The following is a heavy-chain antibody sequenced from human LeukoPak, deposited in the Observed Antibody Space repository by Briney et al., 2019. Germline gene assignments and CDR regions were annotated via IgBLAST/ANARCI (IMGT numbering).Heavy chain of an antibody. V-gene: IGHV3-33*01. D-gene: IGHD3-9*01. Sequence: GGSLRLSCAASGLTFSSYGMHWVRQAAGKGLEWVAVIWYAGSNKYYADSVKGRFTISRDNSKNTLYVQMNSLRAEYTAVYYCAREMGGDILTGYYYYGMDVWGQGTTVIVSS. CDR2: IWYAGSNK. CDR3: AREMGGDILTGYYYYGMDV. J-gene: IGHJ6*02. CDR1: GLTFSSYG.